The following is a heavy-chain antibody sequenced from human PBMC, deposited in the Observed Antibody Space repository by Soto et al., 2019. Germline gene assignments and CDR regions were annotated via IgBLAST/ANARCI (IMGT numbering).Heavy chain of an antibody. CDR3: ARRARPDFYYMDV. V-gene: IGHV3-64*01. CDR2: ISSNGVGT. CDR1: GFTLSGYA. D-gene: IGHD6-6*01. J-gene: IGHJ6*03. Sequence: GGSLRLSCAASGFTLSGYAMDWVRQAPGKGLEYVSGISSNGVGTYYANSVQGRFTISRDSSKNTVYLQMGSLRPEDMAVYYCARRARPDFYYMDVWGRGTTVTVSS.